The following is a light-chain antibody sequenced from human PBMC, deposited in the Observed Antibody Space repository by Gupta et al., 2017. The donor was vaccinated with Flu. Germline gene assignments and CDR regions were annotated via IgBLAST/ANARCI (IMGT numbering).Light chain of an antibody. CDR3: LSYRRTTTAFYV. J-gene: IGLJ1*01. V-gene: IGLV2-14*03. CDR2: DVT. CDR1: SSDIGGYNY. Sequence: QSALPQPASVSGSPRQSITISCNGTSSDIGGYNYVSWYQQHPGKAPKLMIYDVTNRPSGSANRFSGSKSGNTAALTISGLQPEDEADYYCLSYRRTTTAFYVFGTGTKVTVL.